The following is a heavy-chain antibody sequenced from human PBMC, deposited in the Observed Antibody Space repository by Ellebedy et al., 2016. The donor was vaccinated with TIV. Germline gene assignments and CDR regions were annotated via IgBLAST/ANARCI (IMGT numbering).Heavy chain of an antibody. CDR2: ISGSSSTT. Sequence: GESLKISCAASGFTFNSYAMHWVRQAPGKGLEWVSAISGSSSTTWYADSVKGRFTISRDNSKDTLYLQMNSLRAEDTAIYYCARDPVGVGPAFDVWGQGTMVTVSS. CDR1: GFTFNSYA. J-gene: IGHJ3*01. V-gene: IGHV3-23*01. D-gene: IGHD4-23*01. CDR3: ARDPVGVGPAFDV.